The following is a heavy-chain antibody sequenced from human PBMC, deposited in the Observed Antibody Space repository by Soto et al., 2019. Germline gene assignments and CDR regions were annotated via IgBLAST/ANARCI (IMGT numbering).Heavy chain of an antibody. J-gene: IGHJ4*02. CDR3: ASSYCSGGSCYSIRFDY. D-gene: IGHD2-15*01. CDR2: INHSGST. V-gene: IGHV4-34*01. CDR1: GGSFSGYY. Sequence: SETLSLTCAVYGGSFSGYYWSWIRQPPGKGLEWIGEINHSGSTNYNPSLKSRVTISVDTSKNQFSLKLSSVTAADTAVYHCASSYCSGGSCYSIRFDYWGQGTLVTVSS.